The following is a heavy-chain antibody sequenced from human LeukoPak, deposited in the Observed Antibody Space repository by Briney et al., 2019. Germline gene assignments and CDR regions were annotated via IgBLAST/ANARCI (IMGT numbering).Heavy chain of an antibody. CDR3: ALIIGNNGLFDY. Sequence: GGSLRLSCAASGFTFSSYSMNWVRQAPGEGLEWVSSISSSSSYIYYADSVKGRFTISRDNAKNSLYLQINSLRAEDTAVYYCALIIGNNGLFDYWGQGTLVTVSS. CDR1: GFTFSSYS. J-gene: IGHJ4*02. D-gene: IGHD2-8*01. CDR2: ISSSSSYI. V-gene: IGHV3-21*01.